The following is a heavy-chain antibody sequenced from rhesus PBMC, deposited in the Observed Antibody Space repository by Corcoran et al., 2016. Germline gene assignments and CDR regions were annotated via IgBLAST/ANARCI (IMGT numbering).Heavy chain of an antibody. CDR2: ILGRGYT. Sequence: QVQLQQWGEGLVKPSETLPLTCAVYGGSISSNYWSWIRQPPGKGLEWIGRILGRGYTDYNPSLKSRFTISTDTSKNQFSLKLSSVTAADTAVYYCAREEDSRWSGYFEFWGQGALVTVSS. CDR1: GGSISSNY. J-gene: IGHJ1*01. D-gene: IGHD6-13*01. V-gene: IGHV4-160*01. CDR3: AREEDSRWSGYFEF.